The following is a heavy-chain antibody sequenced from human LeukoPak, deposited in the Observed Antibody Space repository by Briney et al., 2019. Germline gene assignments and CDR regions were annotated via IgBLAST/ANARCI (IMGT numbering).Heavy chain of an antibody. CDR3: ASDSWYGGKG. CDR2: INYSGST. D-gene: IGHD4-23*01. CDR1: GGSFSGYY. V-gene: IGHV4-34*01. Sequence: SSETLSLTCAVYGGSFSGYYWSWIRQPPGKGLEWIGEINYSGSTNYNPSLKSRVTISVDTSKNQFSLKLSSVTAADTAVYYCASDSWYGGKGWGQGTLVTVSS. J-gene: IGHJ4*02.